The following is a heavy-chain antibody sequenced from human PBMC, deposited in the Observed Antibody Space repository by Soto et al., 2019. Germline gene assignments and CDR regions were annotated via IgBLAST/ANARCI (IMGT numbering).Heavy chain of an antibody. CDR2: IIPIFGTA. D-gene: IGHD1-1*01. Sequence: SVKVSCKASGDTFSSYAISWVRQAPGQGLEWMGGIIPIFGTANYAQKFQGRVTITADESTSTAYMELSSLRSEDTAVYYCARGDDLPYYGMDVWGQGTTVTVSS. J-gene: IGHJ6*02. CDR3: ARGDDLPYYGMDV. V-gene: IGHV1-69*13. CDR1: GDTFSSYA.